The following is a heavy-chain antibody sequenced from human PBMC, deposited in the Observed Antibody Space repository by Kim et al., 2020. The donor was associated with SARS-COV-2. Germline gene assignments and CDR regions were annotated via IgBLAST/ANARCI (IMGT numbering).Heavy chain of an antibody. Sequence: GGSLRLSCAASGFTFSSYAMTWVRQAPGRGLEWVSAISTSGSSTYYADSVKGRFTISRDNSKNTVNLQMNSLRAEDTAVYYCAKFFMGYCSGPSCGGVFDCWGQGTLVTVSS. CDR3: AKFFMGYCSGPSCGGVFDC. V-gene: IGHV3-23*01. CDR1: GFTFSSYA. CDR2: ISTSGSST. J-gene: IGHJ4*02. D-gene: IGHD2-2*01.